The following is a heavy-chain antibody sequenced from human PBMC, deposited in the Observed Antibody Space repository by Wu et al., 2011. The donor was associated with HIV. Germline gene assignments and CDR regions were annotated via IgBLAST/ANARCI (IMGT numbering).Heavy chain of an antibody. V-gene: IGHV1-2*02. CDR3: ARAVRGSRLGYYYYMDV. CDR1: GYTFTGYY. D-gene: IGHD3-16*01. Sequence: QLVQSGREVKKPGASVKVSCKASGYTFTGYYMHWVRQAPGQGLEWMGWINPNSGGTNYAQKFQGRVTMTRDTSISTAYMELSRLRSEDTAVYYCARAVRGSRLGYYYYMDVWGKGTTVTVSS. CDR2: INPNSGGT. J-gene: IGHJ6*03.